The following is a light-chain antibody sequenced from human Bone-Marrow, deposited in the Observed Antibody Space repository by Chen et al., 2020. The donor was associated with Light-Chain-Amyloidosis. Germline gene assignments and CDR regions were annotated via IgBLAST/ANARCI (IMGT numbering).Light chain of an antibody. V-gene: IGLV3-21*02. CDR1: NIGSTS. Sequence: SYVLTQPSSVSVAPGQTATIACGGNNIGSTSVHWYQQTPGQAPLLVVYDDSDRPSGIPERLSVSNSGNTATLNISRVEAGDEADYYCQVWDRSSDHRVFGGGTKLTVL. CDR3: QVWDRSSDHRV. J-gene: IGLJ3*02. CDR2: DDS.